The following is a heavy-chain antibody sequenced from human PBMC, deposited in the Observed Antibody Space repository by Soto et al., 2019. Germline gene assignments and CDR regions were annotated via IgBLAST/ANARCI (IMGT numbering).Heavy chain of an antibody. J-gene: IGHJ5*02. CDR2: IYPGDSDT. V-gene: IGHV5-51*01. Sequence: GESLKISCKGSGYSFTSYWIGWVRQMPGKGLEWMGIIYPGDSDTRYSPSFQGQVTISADKSISTAYLQWSSLKASDTAMYYCARHGFYCSGGSCLRYNWFDPWGQGTLVTVSS. CDR1: GYSFTSYW. CDR3: ARHGFYCSGGSCLRYNWFDP. D-gene: IGHD2-15*01.